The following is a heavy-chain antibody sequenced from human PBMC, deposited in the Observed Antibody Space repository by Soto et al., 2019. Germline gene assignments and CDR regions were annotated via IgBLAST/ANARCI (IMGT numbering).Heavy chain of an antibody. J-gene: IGHJ5*02. CDR2: IRSKAYGGTT. CDR1: GFTFGDYA. V-gene: IGHV3-49*03. CDR3: TRALRYFDQAWFDP. D-gene: IGHD3-9*01. Sequence: GVLRLSCTASGFTFGDYAMSWFRQAPGKGLEWVGFIRSKAYGGTTEYAASVKGRFTISRDDSKSIAYLQMNSLKTEDTAVYYCTRALRYFDQAWFDPWGQGTLVTVSS.